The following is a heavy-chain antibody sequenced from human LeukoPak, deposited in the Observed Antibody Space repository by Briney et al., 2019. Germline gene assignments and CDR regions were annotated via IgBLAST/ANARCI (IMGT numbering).Heavy chain of an antibody. D-gene: IGHD3-22*01. CDR1: GSSIGTSNFY. CDR3: ATYYDSSGYMDFDY. V-gene: IGHV4-39*01. CDR2: IYYSGST. J-gene: IGHJ4*02. Sequence: KPSETLSLTCTVSGSSIGTSNFYWGWIRQPPGKGLEGIGNIYYSGSTYYNPSLKSRVTISVDTSKNQFSLKLSSVTAADTAVHYCATYYDSSGYMDFDYWGQGPLVTVSS.